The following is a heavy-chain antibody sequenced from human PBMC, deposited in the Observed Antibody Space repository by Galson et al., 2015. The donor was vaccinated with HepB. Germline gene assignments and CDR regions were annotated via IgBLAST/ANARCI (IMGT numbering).Heavy chain of an antibody. CDR3: AKSPSAAAGRSRGVYYYYGMDV. J-gene: IGHJ6*02. D-gene: IGHD6-13*01. CDR1: GFTFSSYG. V-gene: IGHV3-30*18. Sequence: SLRLSCAASGFTFSSYGMHWVRQAPGKGLEWVAVISYDGSNKYYADSVKGRFTISRDNSKNTLYLQMNSLRAEDTAVYYCAKSPSAAAGRSRGVYYYYGMDVWGQGTTVTVSS. CDR2: ISYDGSNK.